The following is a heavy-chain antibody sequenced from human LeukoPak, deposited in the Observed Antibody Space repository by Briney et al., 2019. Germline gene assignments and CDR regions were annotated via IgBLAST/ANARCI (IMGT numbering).Heavy chain of an antibody. CDR1: GFTFSSYS. J-gene: IGHJ3*02. CDR2: ISSSSSYI. CDR3: AKDQSGYCTRGICYTRDYAFDI. V-gene: IGHV3-21*01. D-gene: IGHD2-8*01. Sequence: GGSLRLSCAASGFTFSSYSMNWVRQAPGKGLEWVSSISSSSSYIYYADSVKGRFTISRDNAKNSLYLQMNSLRAEDTAVYYCAKDQSGYCTRGICYTRDYAFDIWGQGTTVTVSS.